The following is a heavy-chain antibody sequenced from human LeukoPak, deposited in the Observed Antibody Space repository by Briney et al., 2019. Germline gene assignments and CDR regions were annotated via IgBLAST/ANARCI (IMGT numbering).Heavy chain of an antibody. V-gene: IGHV3-33*01. CDR1: GFTFSSFG. J-gene: IGHJ4*02. CDR2: IWSDGSNE. CDR3: ARGCGGGPGCYILDY. Sequence: GGSLRLSCAASGFTFSSFGMHWVRRAPGKGLEWVAIIWSDGSNEVYIKSVKGRFTISRDNSKNTLYLHMNSLRGEDTAMYFCARGCGGGPGCYILDYWGQGTLVTVSS. D-gene: IGHD2-15*01.